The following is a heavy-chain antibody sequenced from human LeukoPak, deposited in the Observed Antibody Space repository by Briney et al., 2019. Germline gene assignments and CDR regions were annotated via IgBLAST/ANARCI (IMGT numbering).Heavy chain of an antibody. CDR2: FSGSVSGRGGTT. CDR3: AKDSAFHYIDV. J-gene: IGHJ6*03. V-gene: IGHV3-23*01. CDR1: GFTFSSYA. D-gene: IGHD3-10*01. Sequence: GGSLRLSCAASGFTFSSYAMSWVRQSPSKGLEWVSSFSGSVSGRGGTTYYADSVKGRFTISRDNLKNTLFLQMNSLKGDDTAVYYCAKDSAFHYIDVWGKGTTVIISS.